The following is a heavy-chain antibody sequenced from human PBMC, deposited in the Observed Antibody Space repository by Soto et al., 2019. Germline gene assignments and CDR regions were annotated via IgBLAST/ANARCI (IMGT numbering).Heavy chain of an antibody. V-gene: IGHV3-48*04. D-gene: IGHD3-22*01. J-gene: IGHJ6*02. CDR2: ITSSGSTT. Sequence: GGSLRLSCEVSGFTLNTYSMNWVRQAPGKGLEWVSFITSSGSTTYYADSVKGRFTISRDNAKNSLYLQMNSLRAEDTAVYYCARVVDYYDPYYYYGMDVWGQGTTVTVSS. CDR1: GFTLNTYS. CDR3: ARVVDYYDPYYYYGMDV.